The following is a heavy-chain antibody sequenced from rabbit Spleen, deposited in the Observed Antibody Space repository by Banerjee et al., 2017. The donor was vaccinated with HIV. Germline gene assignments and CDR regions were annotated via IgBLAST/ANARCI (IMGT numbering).Heavy chain of an antibody. CDR2: IKTDGSGI. J-gene: IGHJ4*01. V-gene: IGHV1S45*01. CDR1: GFSFSSNW. Sequence: LEESGGGLVKPGGTLTLTCTVSGFSFSSNWICWVRQAPGKGLEWIARIKTDGSGINYASWAKGRFTISKTSSTTVTLQMTSLPATDTATYFCARDLTDVIGWNFGWWRPGTLVTVS. CDR3: ARDLTDVIGWNFGW. D-gene: IGHD1-1*01.